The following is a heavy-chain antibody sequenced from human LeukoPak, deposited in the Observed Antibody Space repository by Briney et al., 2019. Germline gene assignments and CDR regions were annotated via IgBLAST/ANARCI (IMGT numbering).Heavy chain of an antibody. CDR1: GFTFSTYA. D-gene: IGHD6-13*01. V-gene: IGHV3-30*04. J-gene: IGHJ4*02. CDR2: ISYDGSTK. CDR3: ARDGVAAAGNFNFDY. Sequence: GRSLQLSCAASGFTFSTYAIHWVRPAPGKGLEWVAVISYDGSTKHYVDSVKGRFTISRDNSKSTLYLQMNSLRAEDTAVYYCARDGVAAAGNFNFDYWGQGTLVTGSS.